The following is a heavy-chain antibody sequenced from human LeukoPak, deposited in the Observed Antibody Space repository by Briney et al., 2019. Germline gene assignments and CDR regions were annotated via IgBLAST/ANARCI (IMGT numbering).Heavy chain of an antibody. V-gene: IGHV1-18*01. J-gene: IGHJ6*02. D-gene: IGHD2-15*01. CDR3: ARWYCGGGSCYSYYYGMDV. CDR1: GYTFTSYG. CDR2: ISAYNGNT. Sequence: ASVKVSCKASGYTFTSYGISWVRQAPGQGLEWMGWISAYNGNTNCAQKFQGRVTMTTDSSTSTAYMELRSLRSDDTAVYYCARWYCGGGSCYSYYYGMDVWGQGTTVTVSS.